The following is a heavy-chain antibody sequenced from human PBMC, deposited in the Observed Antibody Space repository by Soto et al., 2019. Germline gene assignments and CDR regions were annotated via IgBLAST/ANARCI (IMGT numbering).Heavy chain of an antibody. CDR2: IIPIFGTA. Sequence: ASVKVSCKASGGTFSSYAISWVRQAPGQGLEWMGGIIPIFGTANYAQKFQGRVTITADESTSTAYMELSSLRSEDTAVYYWARDRGYSYGYYYYYYMDVWGKGTTVTVSS. J-gene: IGHJ6*03. CDR1: GGTFSSYA. D-gene: IGHD5-18*01. V-gene: IGHV1-69*13. CDR3: ARDRGYSYGYYYYYYMDV.